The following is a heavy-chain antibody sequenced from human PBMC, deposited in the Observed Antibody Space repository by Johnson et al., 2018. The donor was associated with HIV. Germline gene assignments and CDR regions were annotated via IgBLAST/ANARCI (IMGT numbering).Heavy chain of an antibody. CDR3: AKEHPDGGAFDI. CDR2: IYSGGST. CDR1: GFTVSSNY. D-gene: IGHD3-16*01. V-gene: IGHV3-66*02. Sequence: VQLVESGGGLVQPGRSLRLSCVASGFTVSSNYMSWVRPAPGKGLEWVSVIYSGGSTYYADSVKGRFTISRDNSKNTLYLQINSLRAEDTAVFYCAKEHPDGGAFDIWGQGTLVTVSS. J-gene: IGHJ3*02.